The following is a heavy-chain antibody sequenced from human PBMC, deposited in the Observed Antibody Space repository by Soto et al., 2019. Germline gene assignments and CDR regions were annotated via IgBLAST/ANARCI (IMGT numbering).Heavy chain of an antibody. CDR1: GGSISSYY. CDR2: IYHTGST. Sequence: SETLSLTCTVSGGSISSYYWSWIRQPPGKGLEWIGYIYHTGSTNYNPSLKSRVTISVDTSKNQFSLKLSSVTAADTAVYYCAKVWNYYDSSGSHNWIDPWGQRTLVTVSS. CDR3: AKVWNYYDSSGSHNWIDP. D-gene: IGHD3-22*01. V-gene: IGHV4-59*01. J-gene: IGHJ5*02.